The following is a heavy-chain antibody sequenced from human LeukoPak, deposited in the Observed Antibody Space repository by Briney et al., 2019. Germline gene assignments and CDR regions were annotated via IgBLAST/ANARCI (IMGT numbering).Heavy chain of an antibody. J-gene: IGHJ4*02. V-gene: IGHV4-61*02. CDR3: ARGRYVDY. D-gene: IGHD2-2*01. CDR1: GDSISSGDYY. Sequence: SETLSLTCTVSGDSISSGDYYRSWIRQPAGKGLEWIGRISSSGSTNYNPSLKSRVTIPVDTSKNQFSLKLSSVTAADTAVYYCARGRYVDYWGQGTLVTVSS. CDR2: ISSSGST.